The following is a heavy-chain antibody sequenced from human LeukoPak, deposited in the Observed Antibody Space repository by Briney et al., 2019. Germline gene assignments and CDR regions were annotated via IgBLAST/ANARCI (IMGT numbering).Heavy chain of an antibody. J-gene: IGHJ4*02. CDR2: ISYDGSNK. V-gene: IGHV3-30-3*01. CDR1: GFTFSSYA. CDR3: ARDSMIVVGGFDY. D-gene: IGHD3-22*01. Sequence: GGSLRLSCAASGFTFSSYAMHWVRQAPGKGLEWVAVISYDGSNKYYADSVKGRFTISRGNSKNTLYLQMNSLRAEDTAVYYCARDSMIVVGGFDYWGQGTLVTVSS.